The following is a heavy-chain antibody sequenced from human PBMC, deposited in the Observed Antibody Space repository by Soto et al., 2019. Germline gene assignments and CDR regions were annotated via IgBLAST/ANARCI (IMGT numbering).Heavy chain of an antibody. D-gene: IGHD6-13*01. CDR1: GGSVSSSRYF. CDR3: AGHPIAAAPGNSHVDV. V-gene: IGHV4-39*01. J-gene: IGHJ6*04. Sequence: QLQLQESGPGLVKPSETLSLDCTVSGGSVSSSRYFWGWLRQPPGKGLEWIGSVYFDGSTYYSASLKSRATLAVDTAKKQFALKLISVTAADTAVYYCAGHPIAAAPGNSHVDVWGIGTTVTVSS. CDR2: VYFDGST.